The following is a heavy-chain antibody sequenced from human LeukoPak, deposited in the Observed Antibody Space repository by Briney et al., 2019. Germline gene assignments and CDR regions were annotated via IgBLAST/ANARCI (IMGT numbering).Heavy chain of an antibody. CDR2: IDSSASTK. CDR3: TRVLVTMSH. CDR1: GFTFRSYE. V-gene: IGHV3-48*03. Sequence: GGSLRLSCAASGFTFRSYEMNWVRLAPGKGLEWVSFIDSSASTKYYADSVKGRFTISRDNAKNSLHLQMNSLRVGDTAVYYCTRVLVTMSHWGQGTLVTVSS. J-gene: IGHJ4*02. D-gene: IGHD3-10*02.